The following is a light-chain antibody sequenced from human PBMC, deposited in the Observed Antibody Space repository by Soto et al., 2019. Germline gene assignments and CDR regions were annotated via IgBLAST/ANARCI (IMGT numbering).Light chain of an antibody. CDR2: EVS. CDR3: TSYSRYRVRV. Sequence: QSVLTQPASVSGSLGQSITISCTGTSSDIGGYKYVSWYQQHPGKAPKLIIFEVSNRPSGVSDRFSGSNSGNTASLTISGLQAEDEADYDCTSYSRYRVRVFGGGTKVTGL. CDR1: SSDIGGYKY. J-gene: IGLJ3*02. V-gene: IGLV2-14*01.